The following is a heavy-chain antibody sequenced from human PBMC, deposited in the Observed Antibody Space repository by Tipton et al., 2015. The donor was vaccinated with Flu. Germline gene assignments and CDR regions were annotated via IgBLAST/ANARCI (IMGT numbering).Heavy chain of an antibody. V-gene: IGHV4-39*01. CDR1: GGSISSSSYY. CDR3: ARRVSVYYFDY. Sequence: TLSLTCTVSGGSISSSSYYWGWIRQPPGKGLEWIGSIYYSGSTYYNPSLKSRVTISVDTSKNQFSLKLSSVTAADTAVYYCARRVSVYYFDYWGQGTLVTVSS. J-gene: IGHJ4*02. CDR2: IYYSGST. D-gene: IGHD2-8*01.